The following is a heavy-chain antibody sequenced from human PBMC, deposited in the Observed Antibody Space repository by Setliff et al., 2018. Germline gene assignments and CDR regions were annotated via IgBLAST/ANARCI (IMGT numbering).Heavy chain of an antibody. V-gene: IGHV3-20*04. CDR1: GFTFDDYG. CDR2: INWNGGGT. D-gene: IGHD3-10*01. CDR3: AKGRGTVYYYMDV. J-gene: IGHJ6*03. Sequence: PGGSLRLPCAASGFTFDDYGMSWFRQAPGKGLEWVSGINWNGGGTGYADSVRGRFTISRDNSKNTLYRQMNSLRPEDTAVYYCAKGRGTVYYYMDVWGKGTTVTVSS.